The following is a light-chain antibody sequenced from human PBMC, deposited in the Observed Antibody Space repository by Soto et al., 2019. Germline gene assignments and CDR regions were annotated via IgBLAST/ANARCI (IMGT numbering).Light chain of an antibody. CDR2: QVT. Sequence: QSVLTQPASVSGSPGQSITISCTGTSSDFDIYKYVSWYQQHPGKAPKLMIYQVTNRPSGVSNRFSGSTSGNTSSLTISALQAEDEADYYCCSYTSRINYVLGHGRKVTVL. CDR1: SSDFDIYKY. J-gene: IGLJ1*01. CDR3: CSYTSRINYV. V-gene: IGLV2-14*01.